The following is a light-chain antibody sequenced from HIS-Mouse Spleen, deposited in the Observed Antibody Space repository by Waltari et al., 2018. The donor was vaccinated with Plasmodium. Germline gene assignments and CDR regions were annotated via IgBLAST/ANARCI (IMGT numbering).Light chain of an antibody. CDR2: EGS. V-gene: IGLV2-23*01. CDR1: SSDVGSYNL. J-gene: IGLJ2*01. CDR3: CSYAGSSTLV. Sequence: QSALTQPASVSGSPGQSITISCTGTSSDVGSYNLVSWYQQHPGKAPKLMIYEGSKPPSGVSNRFSGSKSGNTASLTIAGLQAEDGADYYCCSYAGSSTLVFGGGTKLTVL.